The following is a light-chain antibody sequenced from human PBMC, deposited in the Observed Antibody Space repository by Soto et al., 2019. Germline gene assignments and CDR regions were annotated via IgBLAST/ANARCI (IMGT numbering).Light chain of an antibody. CDR2: DNN. CDR1: SSNIGNNY. Sequence: QSALTQPPSVSAAPGQKVTISCSGSSSNIGNNYVSWYQQLTGTAPKLLIYDNNKRPSGIPDRFSGSKSGTSATLGITGLQTGDEADYYCGTWDSSLGAYVFGTGTKLTVL. CDR3: GTWDSSLGAYV. J-gene: IGLJ1*01. V-gene: IGLV1-51*01.